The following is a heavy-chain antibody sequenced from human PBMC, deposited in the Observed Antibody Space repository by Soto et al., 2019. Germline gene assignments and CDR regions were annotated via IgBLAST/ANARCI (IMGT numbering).Heavy chain of an antibody. Sequence: ASLKVSCKASGYAFTSYGISWVRQAPGQGLEWMGWISAYNGNTNYAQKLQGRVTMTTDTSTSTAYMELRSLRSGDTAVYYCVRGRAVYYYYGMDAWGQGTTVTVSS. V-gene: IGHV1-18*01. CDR2: ISAYNGNT. CDR3: VRGRAVYYYYGMDA. CDR1: GYAFTSYG. J-gene: IGHJ6*02. D-gene: IGHD4-17*01.